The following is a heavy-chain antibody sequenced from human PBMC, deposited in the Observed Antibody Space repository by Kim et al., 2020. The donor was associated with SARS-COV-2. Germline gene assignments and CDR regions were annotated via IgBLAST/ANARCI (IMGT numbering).Heavy chain of an antibody. D-gene: IGHD3-16*02. Sequence: ASVKVSCKPSGYTFTSYAMHWVRQAPGQRLEWMGWINAGNGNTKYSQKFQGRVTITRDTSASTAYMELSSLRSEDTAVYYCARDRNMITFGGVITPFDYWGQGTLVTVSS. CDR3: ARDRNMITFGGVITPFDY. CDR2: INAGNGNT. J-gene: IGHJ4*02. CDR1: GYTFTSYA. V-gene: IGHV1-3*01.